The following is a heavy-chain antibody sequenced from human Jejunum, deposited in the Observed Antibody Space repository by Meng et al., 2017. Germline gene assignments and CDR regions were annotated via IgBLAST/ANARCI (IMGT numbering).Heavy chain of an antibody. J-gene: IGHJ4*02. V-gene: IGHV3-66*02. CDR3: ARGRGDY. CDR1: EVSVRSDF. D-gene: IGHD3-16*01. CDR2: ISMEGDI. Sequence: GESLKISCVASEVSVRSDFMSWVRQAPGKGLECVSLISMEGDIYYADSVKGRFTISRDNSKNTLYLQMNSLRTEDTAVYYCARGRGDYWGQGTLVTVSS.